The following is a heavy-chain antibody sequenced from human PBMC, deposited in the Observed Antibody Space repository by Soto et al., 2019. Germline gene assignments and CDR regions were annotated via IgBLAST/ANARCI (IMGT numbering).Heavy chain of an antibody. Sequence: QLQLQESGSGLVKPSQTLSLTCAVSGGSISSGGYSWSWIRQPPGKGLAWIGYIYHSGSTYYNPSLKNSFTISADRSETRFFLKLCSVTASDTAGYFCARGQVVAAPHWGQRTQGSVSS. CDR1: GGSISSGGYS. CDR2: IYHSGST. V-gene: IGHV4-30-2*01. CDR3: ARGQVVAAPH. J-gene: IGHJ4*02. D-gene: IGHD2-15*01.